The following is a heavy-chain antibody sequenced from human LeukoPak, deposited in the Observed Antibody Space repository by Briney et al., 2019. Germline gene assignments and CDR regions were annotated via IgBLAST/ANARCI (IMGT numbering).Heavy chain of an antibody. Sequence: PGGSLRLSCATSGFTFSSYAMSWVRQAPGKGLEWVSAIRGSGGSTYYADSVKGRFTISRDNAKNSLYLQMNSLRAEDTVVYYCARDRTKYYDILTGSVAFDYWGQGTLVTVSS. CDR3: ARDRTKYYDILTGSVAFDY. CDR2: IRGSGGST. J-gene: IGHJ4*02. CDR1: GFTFSSYA. V-gene: IGHV3-23*01. D-gene: IGHD3-9*01.